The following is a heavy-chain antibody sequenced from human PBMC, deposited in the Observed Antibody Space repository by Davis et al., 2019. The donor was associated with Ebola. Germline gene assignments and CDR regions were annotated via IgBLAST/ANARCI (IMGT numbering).Heavy chain of an antibody. CDR2: INPTSGVT. J-gene: IGHJ4*01. Sequence: ASVQVSCKASGYSFTGHYIHWVRQAPGQGLEWVGWINPTSGVTNYAQKFQGRVIMTRDTSITTVNMELSSLRYDDAAIYYCARASGKYSYGGIDYWGHGTLVIVSS. V-gene: IGHV1-2*02. CDR1: GYSFTGHY. CDR3: ARASGKYSYGGIDY. D-gene: IGHD3-16*01.